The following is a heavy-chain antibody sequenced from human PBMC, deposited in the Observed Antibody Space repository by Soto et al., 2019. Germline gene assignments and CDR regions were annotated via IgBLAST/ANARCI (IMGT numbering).Heavy chain of an antibody. Sequence: PGGSLRLSCAASGFTFSSYWMHWVRQAPGKGLVWVSRINSDGSSTSYADSVKGRFTISRDNAKNTLYLQMNSLRAEDTAVYYCARDPAKKGRNYYYYGMDVWGQGTTVTVS. J-gene: IGHJ6*02. CDR2: INSDGSST. CDR1: GFTFSSYW. CDR3: ARDPAKKGRNYYYYGMDV. V-gene: IGHV3-74*01.